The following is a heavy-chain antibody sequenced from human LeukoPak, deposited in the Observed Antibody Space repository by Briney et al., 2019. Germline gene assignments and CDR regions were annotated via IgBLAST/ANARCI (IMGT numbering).Heavy chain of an antibody. CDR2: IYPGDSDT. Sequence: GESLKISCKGSGYSFTSYWIGWVRQMPGKGLGWMGIIYPGDSDTRYSPSFQGQVTISADKSISTAYLRWSSLKASDTAMYYCARGVLRFLEWSPFDYWGQGTLVTVSS. J-gene: IGHJ4*02. D-gene: IGHD3-3*01. V-gene: IGHV5-51*01. CDR1: GYSFTSYW. CDR3: ARGVLRFLEWSPFDY.